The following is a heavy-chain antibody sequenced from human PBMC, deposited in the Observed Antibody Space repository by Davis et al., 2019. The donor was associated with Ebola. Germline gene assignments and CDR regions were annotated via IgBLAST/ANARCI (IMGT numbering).Heavy chain of an antibody. CDR2: IIPIFGSA. D-gene: IGHD3-3*01. J-gene: IGHJ5*02. V-gene: IGHV1-69*13. CDR3: ARGATIFGVVSFWFDP. Sequence: SVKVSCKASGGTFSSSAISWVRQAPGQGLEWMGGIIPIFGSANYAQKFQGRVTITADESTSTAYMELSSLRSEDTAVYYCARGATIFGVVSFWFDPWGQGTLVTVSS. CDR1: GGTFSSSA.